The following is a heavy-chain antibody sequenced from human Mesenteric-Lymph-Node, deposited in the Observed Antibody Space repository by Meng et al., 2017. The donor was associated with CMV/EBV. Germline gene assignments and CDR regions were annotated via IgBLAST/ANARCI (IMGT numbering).Heavy chain of an antibody. D-gene: IGHD4-17*01. CDR1: GGSFSGYY. Sequence: SQTLSLTCAVYGGSFSGYYWTWIRQSPGKGLEWIGEITHSGSTNYNPSLKSRVIMSIDTPKNQFYLKVNSVTAADTALYYCARGYVMTTMTMYYFDSWGQGTLVTVSS. J-gene: IGHJ4*02. V-gene: IGHV4-34*01. CDR3: ARGYVMTTMTMYYFDS. CDR2: ITHSGST.